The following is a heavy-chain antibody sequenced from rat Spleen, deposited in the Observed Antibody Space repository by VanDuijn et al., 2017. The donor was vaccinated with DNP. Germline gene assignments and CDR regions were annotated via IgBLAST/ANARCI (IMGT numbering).Heavy chain of an antibody. CDR1: GFTFSDYY. Sequence: EVQLVESGGGLVQPGRSLKLSCAASGFTFSDYYMAWVRQAPTKGLEWVAYISYDGSITYYGDSVKGRFTISRDHAKSTLYLQMNSLRSEDMATYYCVRPHYYAGSYPRYWGQGVMVTVSS. CDR2: ISYDGSIT. J-gene: IGHJ2*01. D-gene: IGHD1-12*02. V-gene: IGHV5-22*01. CDR3: VRPHYYAGSYPRY.